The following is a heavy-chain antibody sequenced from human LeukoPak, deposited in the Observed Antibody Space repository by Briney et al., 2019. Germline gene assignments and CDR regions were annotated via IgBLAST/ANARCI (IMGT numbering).Heavy chain of an antibody. V-gene: IGHV3-21*01. CDR3: ARTYSSGHFDY. CDR1: GFSFSDAW. D-gene: IGHD6-19*01. CDR2: ISSSSSYI. Sequence: GGSLRLSCAASGFSFSDAWMSWVRQIPGKGLEWVSSISSSSSYIYYADSVKGRFTISRDNAKNSLYLQMNSLRAEDTAVYYCARTYSSGHFDYWGQGTLVTVSS. J-gene: IGHJ4*02.